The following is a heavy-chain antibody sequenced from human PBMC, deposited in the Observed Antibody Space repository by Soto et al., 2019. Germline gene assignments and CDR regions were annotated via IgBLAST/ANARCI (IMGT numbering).Heavy chain of an antibody. J-gene: IGHJ4*02. D-gene: IGHD3-22*01. CDR2: INPSGGST. Sequence: ASVKVSCKASGYTFTSYYMHWVRQAPGQGLEWMGIINPSGGSTSYTQKFQGRVTMTRDTSTSTVYMGLSSLRSEDTAVYYCARAAVVISPFDYWGQGTLVTVSS. CDR1: GYTFTSYY. V-gene: IGHV1-46*01. CDR3: ARAAVVISPFDY.